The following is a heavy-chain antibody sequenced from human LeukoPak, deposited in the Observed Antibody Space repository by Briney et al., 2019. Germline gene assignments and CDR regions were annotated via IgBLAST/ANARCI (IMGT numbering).Heavy chain of an antibody. CDR1: GFSFSTYG. V-gene: IGHV3-30*18. CDR3: AKDHRVGSSRGLDF. J-gene: IGHJ4*02. Sequence: GGSLGLSCAASGFSFSTYGMHWVRQAPGKGLEWVAVMSYDGRNTNYVDSVKGRFTVSRDNSKNTLYLQMNSLRAEDTAVYYCAKDHRVGSSRGLDFWGQGTLVSVST. CDR2: MSYDGRNT. D-gene: IGHD3-10*01.